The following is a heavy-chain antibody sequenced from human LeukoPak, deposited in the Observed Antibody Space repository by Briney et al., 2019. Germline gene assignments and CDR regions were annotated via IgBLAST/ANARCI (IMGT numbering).Heavy chain of an antibody. V-gene: IGHV4-59*08. CDR1: GNSVSSYY. J-gene: IGHJ4*02. CDR3: ARLSDLYNGTYLLDS. D-gene: IGHD1-26*01. CDR2: VDHFGGA. Sequence: SETLSLTCSVSGNSVSSYYWSWIRQPPGKGLEWVGYVDHFGGAIYNPSLKSRVTISVDTSNNQFSLRLTSVTAADTAVYHCARLSDLYNGTYLLDSWSQGTLVTVSS.